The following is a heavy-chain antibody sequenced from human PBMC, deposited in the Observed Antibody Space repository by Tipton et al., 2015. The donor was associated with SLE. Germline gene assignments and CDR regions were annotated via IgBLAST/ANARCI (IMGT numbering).Heavy chain of an antibody. CDR2: IYYSGST. V-gene: IGHV4-59*01. D-gene: IGHD4-23*01. J-gene: IGHJ4*02. Sequence: TLSLTCAVYGGSFSGYYWSWIRQPPGKGLEWLGYIYYSGSTYYNPSLKSRVTISVDTSKNQFSLKLSSVTAADTAVYYCAREGAYYGGNSFDYWGQGTLVTVSS. CDR3: AREGAYYGGNSFDY. CDR1: GGSFSGYY.